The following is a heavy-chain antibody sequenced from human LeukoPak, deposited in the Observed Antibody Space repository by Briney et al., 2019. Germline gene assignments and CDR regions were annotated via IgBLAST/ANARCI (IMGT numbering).Heavy chain of an antibody. J-gene: IGHJ4*02. CDR3: ARARYSSGWASDY. D-gene: IGHD6-19*01. Sequence: ASVKVSCKASGYTFTGYYMHWVRQAPGQGLEWMGWINHNSGGTNYAQKFQGRVTMTRDTSISTAYMELSRLRSDDTAVYYCARARYSSGWASDYWGQGTLVTVSS. V-gene: IGHV1-2*02. CDR1: GYTFTGYY. CDR2: INHNSGGT.